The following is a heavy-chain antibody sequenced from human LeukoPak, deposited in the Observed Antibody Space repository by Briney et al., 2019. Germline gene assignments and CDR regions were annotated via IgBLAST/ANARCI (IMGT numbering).Heavy chain of an antibody. D-gene: IGHD6-13*01. CDR3: AKDLAAAGCDY. V-gene: IGHV3-30*18. Sequence: SLRLSCAASGFTFSNYAMHWVRQAPGKGLEWVAVISYDGSNKYYTDSVKGRFTISRDNSKNTLYLQMNSLRPEDTAVYVCAKDLAAAGCDYWGQGTLGTLSS. J-gene: IGHJ4*02. CDR2: ISYDGSNK. CDR1: GFTFSNYA.